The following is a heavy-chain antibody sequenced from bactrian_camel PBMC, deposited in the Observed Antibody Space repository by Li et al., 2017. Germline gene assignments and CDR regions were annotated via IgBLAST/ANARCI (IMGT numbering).Heavy chain of an antibody. D-gene: IGHD5*01. CDR1: AVAYSKNC. J-gene: IGHJ4*01. V-gene: IGHV3S1*01. Sequence: HVQLVESGGGSVQAGGSLRLSCVASAVAYSKNCIGWFRQAPGRKREGVASVWTAGGYFTYYHDSVKGRFTISHDNAKTTVYLQMNSLKPEDTAVYFCATVAQVGVEYFNYWGQGTQVTVS. CDR2: VWTAGGYFT. CDR3: ATVAQVGVEYFNY.